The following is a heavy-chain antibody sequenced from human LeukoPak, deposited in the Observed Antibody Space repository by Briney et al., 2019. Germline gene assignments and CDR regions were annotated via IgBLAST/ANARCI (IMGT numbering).Heavy chain of an antibody. D-gene: IGHD3-10*01. J-gene: IGHJ4*02. Sequence: ASAKVSCKASGYTFTSYGISWVRQAPGQGLEWMGWISAYNGNTNYAQKLQGRVTMTTDTSTSTAYMELRSLRSDDTAVYYCARSRFGEFHFDYWGQGTLVTASS. CDR3: ARSRFGEFHFDY. CDR2: ISAYNGNT. CDR1: GYTFTSYG. V-gene: IGHV1-18*04.